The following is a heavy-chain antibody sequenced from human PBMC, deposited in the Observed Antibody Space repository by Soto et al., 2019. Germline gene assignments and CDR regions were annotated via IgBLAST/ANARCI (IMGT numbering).Heavy chain of an antibody. V-gene: IGHV4-34*01. D-gene: IGHD6-19*01. CDR2: INHSVST. CDR1: GGSFSSYY. CDR3: AWTRKESSGWYKDY. Sequence: QVQLQQWGAGLLKPSETLSLTCAVYGGSFSSYYWSWIRQPPAQGRELIWEINHSVSTYYNPSLKSPVDISIDTSKHQFSLKLSTVTAADTAVYYCAWTRKESSGWYKDYWGQGTLVTVSS. J-gene: IGHJ4*02.